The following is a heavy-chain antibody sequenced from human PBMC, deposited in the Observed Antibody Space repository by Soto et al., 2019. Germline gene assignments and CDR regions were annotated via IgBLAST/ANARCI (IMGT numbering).Heavy chain of an antibody. CDR2: ISSSGSST. V-gene: IGHV3-11*04. J-gene: IGHJ4*02. D-gene: IGHD5-18*01. CDR1: GFTFSDYY. CDR3: ARTFDTAMVPPDY. Sequence: AGGSLRLSCATSGFTFSDYYMSWIRQAPGKGLELVSYISSSGSSTYHADSVEGRFTISRDNAKSSLYLQMNSLGAEDTAVYYCARTFDTAMVPPDYWGQGTLVTVSS.